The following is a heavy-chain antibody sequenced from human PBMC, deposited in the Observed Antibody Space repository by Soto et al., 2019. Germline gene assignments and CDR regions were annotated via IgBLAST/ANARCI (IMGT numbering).Heavy chain of an antibody. CDR1: GFTFSSYS. CDR2: ISSSSSYI. D-gene: IGHD3-3*01. J-gene: IGHJ5*02. Sequence: EVQLVESGGGLVKPGGSLRLSCAASGFTFSSYSMNWVRQAPGKGLEWVSSISSSSSYIYYADSVKGRFTISRDNAKSSLYLQMNSLRAEDTAVYYCASHYDFWSGYSSWGQGTLVTVSS. CDR3: ASHYDFWSGYSS. V-gene: IGHV3-21*01.